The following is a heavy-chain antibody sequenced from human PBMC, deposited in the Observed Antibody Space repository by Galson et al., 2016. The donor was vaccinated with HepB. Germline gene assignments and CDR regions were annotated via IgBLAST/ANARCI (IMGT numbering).Heavy chain of an antibody. V-gene: IGHV3-23*01. CDR2: ITSSGGNT. Sequence: SLRLSCAASGFTFTRYAMTWVRQAPGKGLEWVSSITSSGGNTYYTDSVKGRFTISRDNSKNILYLQMKSLRDEDTAVYYCAKRPYSYGWHYGMDVWGQGTTVTVSS. J-gene: IGHJ6*02. D-gene: IGHD5-18*01. CDR3: AKRPYSYGWHYGMDV. CDR1: GFTFTRYA.